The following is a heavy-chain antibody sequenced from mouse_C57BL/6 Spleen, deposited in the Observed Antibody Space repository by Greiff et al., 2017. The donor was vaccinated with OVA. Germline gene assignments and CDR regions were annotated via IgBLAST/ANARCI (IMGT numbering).Heavy chain of an antibody. CDR1: GFTFSDYY. J-gene: IGHJ4*01. CDR3: ARVGLSYYYAMDY. Sequence: EVHLVESEGGLVQPGSSMKLSCTASGFTFSDYYMAWVRQVPEKGLEWVANINYDGSSTYYLDSLKSRFIISRDNAKNILYLQMSSLKSEDTATYYCARVGLSYYYAMDYWGQGTSVTVSS. CDR2: INYDGSST. V-gene: IGHV5-16*01. D-gene: IGHD2-4*01.